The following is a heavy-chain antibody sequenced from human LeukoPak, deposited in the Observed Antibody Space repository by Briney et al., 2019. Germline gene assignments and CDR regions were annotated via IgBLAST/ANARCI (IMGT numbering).Heavy chain of an antibody. CDR3: TTGPLLSMIVVVPPQNYYYGMDV. D-gene: IGHD3-22*01. J-gene: IGHJ6*02. CDR2: IKSKTDGGTT. V-gene: IGHV3-15*01. CDR1: GSTFSNAW. Sequence: GGSLRLSCAASGSTFSNAWMSWVRQAPGKGLEWVGRIKSKTDGGTTDYAAPVKGRFTISRDDSKNTLYLQMNSLKTEDTAVYYCTTGPLLSMIVVVPPQNYYYGMDVWGQGTTVTVSS.